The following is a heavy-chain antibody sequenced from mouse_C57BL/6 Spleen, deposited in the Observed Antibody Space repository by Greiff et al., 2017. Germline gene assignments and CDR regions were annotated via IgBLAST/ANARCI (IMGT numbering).Heavy chain of an antibody. D-gene: IGHD1-1*01. CDR1: GYTFTSYW. J-gene: IGHJ1*03. V-gene: IGHV1-55*01. CDR2: IYPGSGST. Sequence: QVQLQQPGAELVKPGASVKMSCKASGYTFTSYWITWVKQRPGQGLEWIGDIYPGSGSTNYNEKFKSKATLTVDTSSSTAYMQLSSLTSEDSAVYYCARSPTYYGSSTRYFDVWGTGTTVTVSS. CDR3: ARSPTYYGSSTRYFDV.